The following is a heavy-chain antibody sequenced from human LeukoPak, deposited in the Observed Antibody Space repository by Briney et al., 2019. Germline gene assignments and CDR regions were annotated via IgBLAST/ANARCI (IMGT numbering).Heavy chain of an antibody. V-gene: IGHV3-23*01. Sequence: GRSLRLSCAASGFTFSSYGMSWVRQAPGKGLEWVSAISGSGGSTYYADSVKGRFTISRDNSKNTLYLQMNSLRAEDTAVYYCAKGGWHGDYYYYMDVWGKGTTVTISS. CDR2: ISGSGGST. CDR3: AKGGWHGDYYYYMDV. D-gene: IGHD3-10*01. J-gene: IGHJ6*03. CDR1: GFTFSSYG.